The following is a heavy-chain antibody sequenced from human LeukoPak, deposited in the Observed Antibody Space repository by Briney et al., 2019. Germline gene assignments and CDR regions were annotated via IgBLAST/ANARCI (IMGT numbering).Heavy chain of an antibody. J-gene: IGHJ4*02. Sequence: GGSLRLSCAASGFTFSSYDMHWVRQATGKGLEWVSGIGTARDTYYPRSVKRRFTISRENAKNSLYLQMNSLRAGDTAVYYCARGVDSSAALDYWGQGTLVTVSS. V-gene: IGHV3-13*01. CDR3: ARGVDSSAALDY. CDR1: GFTFSSYD. D-gene: IGHD3-22*01. CDR2: IGTARDT.